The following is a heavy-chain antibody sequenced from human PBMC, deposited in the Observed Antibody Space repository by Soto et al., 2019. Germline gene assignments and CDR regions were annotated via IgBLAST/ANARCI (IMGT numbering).Heavy chain of an antibody. CDR3: ARNEYSSSSGWFDP. Sequence: GASVKVSCKASGYTFTSYGISWVRQAPGQGLEWMGWISAYNGNTNYAQKLQGRVTMTTDTSTSTAYMELRSLRSDDTAVYYCARNEYSSSSGWFDPWGQGTLVTVPS. V-gene: IGHV1-18*01. CDR2: ISAYNGNT. CDR1: GYTFTSYG. J-gene: IGHJ5*02. D-gene: IGHD6-6*01.